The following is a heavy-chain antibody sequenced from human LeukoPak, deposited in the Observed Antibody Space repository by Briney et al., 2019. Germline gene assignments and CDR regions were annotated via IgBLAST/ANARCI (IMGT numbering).Heavy chain of an antibody. J-gene: IGHJ4*02. Sequence: PGGSLRLSCEASGFTFSTYAMSWVRQAPGKGLEWVSAISGSGIKTHYADSVKGRFTISRDNSKNTLYLQMNSLRVEDTAVYYCARDSSMLRGPLVIYYFDFWGQGTLVTVSS. CDR3: ARDSSMLRGPLVIYYFDF. CDR1: GFTFSTYA. V-gene: IGHV3-23*01. D-gene: IGHD3-10*01. CDR2: ISGSGIKT.